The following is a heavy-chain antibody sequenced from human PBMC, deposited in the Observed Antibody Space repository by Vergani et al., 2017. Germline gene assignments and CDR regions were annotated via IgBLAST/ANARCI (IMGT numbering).Heavy chain of an antibody. Sequence: EVMLVPSGAAVKTPGESLTISCKYSESSFTSNQIAWVRQLSGKGLQWMGNITPFDSKIAYSPSFQGQVIMSIDKSITTAYLQWRSLEASDTAIYYCTRHVPCGDGACLHFDHWGQGTQVTVSS. V-gene: IGHV5-51*01. CDR1: ESSFTSNQ. CDR2: ITPFDSKI. CDR3: TRHVPCGDGACLHFDH. D-gene: IGHD2-21*01. J-gene: IGHJ4*02.